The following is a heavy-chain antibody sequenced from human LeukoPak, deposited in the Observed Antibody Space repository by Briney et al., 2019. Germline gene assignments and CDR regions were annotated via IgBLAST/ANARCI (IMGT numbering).Heavy chain of an antibody. CDR2: IYFNGRT. Sequence: NSSETLSLTCSVSGGSISDSIVSHYWSWIQQPPGKGLEWIGYIYFNGRTNYSPSLKSRVTLSADTSKNQFSMKLISVTAADTAVYYCARTARSRDWFDPWGQGSLVTVSS. D-gene: IGHD2-21*02. V-gene: IGHV4-61*01. CDR3: ARTARSRDWFDP. J-gene: IGHJ5*02. CDR1: GGSISDSIVSHY.